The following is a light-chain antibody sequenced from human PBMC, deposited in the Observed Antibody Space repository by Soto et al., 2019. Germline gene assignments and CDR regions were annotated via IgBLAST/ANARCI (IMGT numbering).Light chain of an antibody. Sequence: DIVMTQSPDSLAVSLGERATINCKSSQSVSYTSNSKNLLAWYQQKPGQPPKLLIYWASTRESGVPDRFSGSGSGTDFTLTISSLQAEDVAVYYYHQYCNTPYTFGQGTKLEIK. CDR1: QSVSYTSNSKNL. CDR3: HQYCNTPYT. J-gene: IGKJ2*01. CDR2: WAS. V-gene: IGKV4-1*01.